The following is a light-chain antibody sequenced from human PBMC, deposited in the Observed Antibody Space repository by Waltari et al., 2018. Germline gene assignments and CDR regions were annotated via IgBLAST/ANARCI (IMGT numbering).Light chain of an antibody. CDR3: QQTYSTPLHT. CDR1: QTISSY. CDR2: RTS. J-gene: IGKJ4*01. Sequence: DIQMTQSPSSLSASVGDRVTITCRASQTISSYLNWYQQKPGKAPNLLIYRTSTLQSGVPSRFSGSGFGTHFTLTIDILQPEDYGTYYCQQTYSTPLHTFGGGTKVEIK. V-gene: IGKV1-39*01.